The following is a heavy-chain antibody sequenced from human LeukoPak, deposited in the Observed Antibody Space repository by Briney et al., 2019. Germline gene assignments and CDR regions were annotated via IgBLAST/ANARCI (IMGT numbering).Heavy chain of an antibody. V-gene: IGHV3-23*01. CDR3: ANGQWLADYYFDY. Sequence: GGSLRLSCAASGFTFSSYAMSWVRQAPGKGLEWVSAISGSGGSTYYADSVKSRFTISRDNSKNTLYLQMNSLRAEDTAVYYCANGQWLADYYFDYWGQGTLVTVSS. CDR1: GFTFSSYA. J-gene: IGHJ4*02. D-gene: IGHD6-19*01. CDR2: ISGSGGST.